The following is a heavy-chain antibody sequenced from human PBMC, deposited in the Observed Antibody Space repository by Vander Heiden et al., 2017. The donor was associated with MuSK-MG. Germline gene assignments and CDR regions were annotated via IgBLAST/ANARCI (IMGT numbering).Heavy chain of an antibody. Sequence: EVQLVESGGGLVQPGGSLRLSCAASGFPCGSCAMSGGRQAPGKGLEWVSAISGSGGSTYYADAVKGRFTISRDNSKNTLYLQMNSMRAEDTAVYYSAINKRWLPYDAFDIWGQGTMITVSS. CDR1: GFPCGSCA. CDR3: AINKRWLPYDAFDI. V-gene: IGHV3-23*04. CDR2: ISGSGGST. D-gene: IGHD5-12*01. J-gene: IGHJ3*02.